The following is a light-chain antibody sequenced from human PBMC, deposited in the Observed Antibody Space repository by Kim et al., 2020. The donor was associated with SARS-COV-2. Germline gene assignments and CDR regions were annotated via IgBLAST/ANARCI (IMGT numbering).Light chain of an antibody. J-gene: IGLJ2*01. CDR1: SRDVGGYNY. CDR2: EVS. V-gene: IGLV2-8*01. CDR3: SSYAGSNNFVV. Sequence: QSVTISSPGTSRDVGGYNYVSWYQQHPGKVPKLMIYEVSKRPSGVPDRFSGSKSGNTASLTVSGLQAEDEADYYCSSYAGSNNFVVFGGGTRLTVL.